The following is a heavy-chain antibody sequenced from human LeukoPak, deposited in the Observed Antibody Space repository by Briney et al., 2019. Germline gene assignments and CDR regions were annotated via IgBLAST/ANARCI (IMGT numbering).Heavy chain of an antibody. J-gene: IGHJ4*02. CDR1: GYTLTELS. V-gene: IGHV1-24*01. D-gene: IGHD2-2*01. CDR3: ARDGRYRSSTSCYPFDY. CDR2: FDPEDGET. Sequence: ASVKVSCKVSGYTLTELSMHWVRQAPGKGLEWMGGFDPEDGETIYAQKFQGRVTMTEDTSTDTAYMELSSLRSEDTAVYYCARDGRYRSSTSCYPFDYWGQGTLVTVSS.